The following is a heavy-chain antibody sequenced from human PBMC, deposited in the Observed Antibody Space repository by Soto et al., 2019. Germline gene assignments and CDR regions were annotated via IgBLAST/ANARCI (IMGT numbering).Heavy chain of an antibody. Sequence: GGSLRLSCAASGFTFSNYGMYWVRQAPGKGLEWVAIISYDGSHEYYADSVKGRFTTSRDNSKNTLYLQMNSPRAEDTAVYYCAKDPYYYHSSGYFIPYYFDYWGQGTLVTVSS. V-gene: IGHV3-30*18. CDR3: AKDPYYYHSSGYFIPYYFDY. CDR1: GFTFSNYG. CDR2: ISYDGSHE. D-gene: IGHD3-22*01. J-gene: IGHJ4*02.